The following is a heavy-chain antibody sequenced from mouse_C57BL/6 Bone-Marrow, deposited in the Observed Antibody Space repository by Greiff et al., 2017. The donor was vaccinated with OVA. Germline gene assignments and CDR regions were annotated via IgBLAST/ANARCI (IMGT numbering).Heavy chain of an antibody. CDR3: ARPRTVVAHWYFDV. CDR2: ISNLAYSI. D-gene: IGHD1-1*01. V-gene: IGHV5-15*04. J-gene: IGHJ1*03. Sequence: EVKLVESGGGLVQPGGSLKLSCAASGLTFSDYGMAWVRQAPRKGPEWVAFISNLAYSIYYADTVTGRFTISRENAKNTLYLEMSSLRSEDTAMYYCARPRTVVAHWYFDVWGTGTTVTVSS. CDR1: GLTFSDYG.